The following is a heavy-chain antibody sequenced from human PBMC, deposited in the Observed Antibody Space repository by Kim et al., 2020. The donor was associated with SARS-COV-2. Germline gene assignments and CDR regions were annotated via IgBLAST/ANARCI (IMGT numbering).Heavy chain of an antibody. D-gene: IGHD3-3*01. CDR2: ISSSGSTI. Sequence: GGSLRLSCAASGFTFSDYYMSWIRQAPGKGLEWVSYISSSGSTIYYADSVKGRFTISRDNAKNSLYLQMNSLRAEDTAVYYCARDPIFDFWSGYYDYWGQGTLVTVSS. V-gene: IGHV3-11*01. CDR1: GFTFSDYY. J-gene: IGHJ4*02. CDR3: ARDPIFDFWSGYYDY.